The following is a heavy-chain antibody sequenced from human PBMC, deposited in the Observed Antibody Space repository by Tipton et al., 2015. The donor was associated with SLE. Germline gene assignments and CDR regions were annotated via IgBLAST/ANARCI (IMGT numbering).Heavy chain of an antibody. Sequence: GLVKPSQTLSLSCAISGDSVSSNSAAWNWIRQSPSRGLEWLGRTYYRSKWYNDYAVSVRSRITINPDTSKNQFSLHLNSVTPEDTAVYYCARGVAVAGKGRLYYCDYWGQGTLVTVSS. CDR1: GDSVSSNSAA. J-gene: IGHJ4*02. CDR2: TYYRSKWYN. V-gene: IGHV6-1*01. D-gene: IGHD6-19*01. CDR3: ARGVAVAGKGRLYYCDY.